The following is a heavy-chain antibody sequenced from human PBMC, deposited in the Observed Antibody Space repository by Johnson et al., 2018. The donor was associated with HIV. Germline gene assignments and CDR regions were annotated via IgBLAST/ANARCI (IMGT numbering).Heavy chain of an antibody. V-gene: IGHV3-30*03. CDR1: GFTFSSYG. D-gene: IGHD6-13*01. CDR2: ISYDGNNK. Sequence: QVQLVESGGGVVQPGRSLRLSCAASGFTFSSYGMHWVRQAPGKGLEWVAVISYDGNNKYYADSVKGRFTISRDNSKNTLYLQMNSLRADDTAVYYCAREQSLIAAQIPDAFDIWGHGTMVTVSS. CDR3: AREQSLIAAQIPDAFDI. J-gene: IGHJ3*02.